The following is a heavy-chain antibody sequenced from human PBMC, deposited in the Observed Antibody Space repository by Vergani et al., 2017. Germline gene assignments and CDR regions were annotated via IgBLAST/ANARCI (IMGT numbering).Heavy chain of an antibody. D-gene: IGHD2-2*01. J-gene: IGHJ4*02. V-gene: IGHV1-2*02. CDR3: ARSRVVPAAIPPYFAY. CDR2: INPNSGGT. CDR1: GYTFTGYY. Sequence: QVQLVQSGAEVKKPGASVKVSCKASGYTFTGYYMHWVRQAPGQGLEWMGWINPNSGGTNYAQKFQGRVTMARDTSISTAYMELSRLRSDDTAVYSCARSRVVPAAIPPYFAYWGQGTLVTVSP.